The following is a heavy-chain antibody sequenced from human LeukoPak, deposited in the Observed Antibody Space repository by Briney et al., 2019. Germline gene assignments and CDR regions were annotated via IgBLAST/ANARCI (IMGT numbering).Heavy chain of an antibody. CDR1: GGSISSGGYY. Sequence: SETLSLTCTVSGGSISSGGYYWSWIRQHPGKGLEWIGYIYYSGSTYYNPSLKSRVTISVDTSKNQFSLKLSSVTAADTAVYYCARHRFYDSSGYWSFDYWGQGTLVTVSS. D-gene: IGHD3-22*01. CDR2: IYYSGST. J-gene: IGHJ4*02. CDR3: ARHRFYDSSGYWSFDY. V-gene: IGHV4-39*01.